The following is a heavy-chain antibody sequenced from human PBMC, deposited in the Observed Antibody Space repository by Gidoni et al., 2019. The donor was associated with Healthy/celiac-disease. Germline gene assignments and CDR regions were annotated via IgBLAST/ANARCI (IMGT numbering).Heavy chain of an antibody. D-gene: IGHD3-3*01. CDR1: GFTFSSYS. Sequence: EVQLVESGGGLVQPGGSLRLSCAASGFTFSSYSMNWVRQAPGKGLEWVSYISSSSSTIYYADSVKGRFTISRDNAKNSLYLQMNSLRDEDTAVYYCARELYDFWSGYYRGYFDYWGQGTLVTVSS. J-gene: IGHJ4*02. CDR2: ISSSSSTI. V-gene: IGHV3-48*02. CDR3: ARELYDFWSGYYRGYFDY.